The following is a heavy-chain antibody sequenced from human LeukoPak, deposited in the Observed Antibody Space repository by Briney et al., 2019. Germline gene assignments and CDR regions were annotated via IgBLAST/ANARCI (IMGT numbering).Heavy chain of an antibody. CDR2: INHSGTI. CDR1: GASFSVNN. V-gene: IGHV4-34*01. J-gene: IGHJ4*01. D-gene: IGHD2-15*01. Sequence: SETLSLTCAVYGASFSVNNWIWIRQPPGKGLEWIGEINHSGTITYKPSLKSRLTISADTSKNQFSLKLSSVTAADTAVYYCARYCSPENYCISYWGQGTLVTVSS. CDR3: ARYCSPENYCISY.